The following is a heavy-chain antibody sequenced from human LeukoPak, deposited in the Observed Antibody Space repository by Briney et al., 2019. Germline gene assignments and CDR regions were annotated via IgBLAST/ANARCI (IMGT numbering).Heavy chain of an antibody. CDR1: GGSFSAYY. CDR2: INHSGST. D-gene: IGHD3-22*01. V-gene: IGHV4-34*01. CDR3: ARDRVYYYDSRKGFDY. J-gene: IGHJ4*02. Sequence: PSETLSLTCAVYGGSFSAYYWSWIRQPPGKGLEWIGEINHSGSTNYNPSLKSRVTISVDTSKNQFSLKLSSVTAADTAVYYCARDRVYYYDSRKGFDYWGQGTLVTVSS.